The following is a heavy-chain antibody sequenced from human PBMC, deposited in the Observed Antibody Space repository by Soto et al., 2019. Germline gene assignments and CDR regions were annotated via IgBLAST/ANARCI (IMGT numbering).Heavy chain of an antibody. V-gene: IGHV4-4*02. CDR3: AREIPDIVATIGGAYFDY. J-gene: IGHJ4*02. D-gene: IGHD5-12*01. CDR2: IYHSGST. Sequence: QVQLQESGPGLVKPSGTLSLTCAVSGGSISSSNWWSWVRQPPWKGLEWIGEIYHSGSTNYNPSLKSLVTISVDKSKNQFSLKLSSVTAADTAVYYCAREIPDIVATIGGAYFDYWVQGTLVNVSS. CDR1: GGSISSSNW.